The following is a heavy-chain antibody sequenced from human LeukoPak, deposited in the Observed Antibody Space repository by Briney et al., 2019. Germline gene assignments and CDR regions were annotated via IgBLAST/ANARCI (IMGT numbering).Heavy chain of an antibody. Sequence: PSQTLSLTCTVSGGSISSGDYYWSWIRQPPGKGLEWIGYIYYSGSTYYNPSLKSRVTISVDTSKNQFSLKLSSVTAADTAVYYCARALGYSGYDSPYYFDYWGQGTLVTVSS. CDR2: IYYSGST. J-gene: IGHJ4*02. V-gene: IGHV4-30-4*01. CDR3: ARALGYSGYDSPYYFDY. CDR1: GGSISSGDYY. D-gene: IGHD5-12*01.